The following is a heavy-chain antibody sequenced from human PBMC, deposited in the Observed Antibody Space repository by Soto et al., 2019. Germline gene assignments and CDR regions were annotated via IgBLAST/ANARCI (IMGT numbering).Heavy chain of an antibody. D-gene: IGHD5-18*01. CDR2: IIPMFGTA. V-gene: IGHV1-69*12. CDR3: ASGIQLWLRRINNGYSG. Sequence: QVQLVQSEAEAKKPESSVKVSCKAPGGTFSTYAISWVRQAPGQGLEWMGGIIPMFGTANYAQRFQDRVTITADESTNTVYMELSSLRSEDTAVYFCASGIQLWLRRINNGYSGWGQGTLVTVSS. J-gene: IGHJ4*02. CDR1: GGTFSTYA.